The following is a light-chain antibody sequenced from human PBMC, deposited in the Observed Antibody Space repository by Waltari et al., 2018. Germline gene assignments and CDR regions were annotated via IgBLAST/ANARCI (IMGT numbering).Light chain of an antibody. V-gene: IGKV1-33*01. J-gene: IGKJ4*01. CDR3: QQRDRD. Sequence: DIQMTQSPSSLSASVGERVTITCQASKDISNHLNWYQHKPGKAPQVLIYDASNLETGVPSRFSGSGSGTDYTFIIRSLQPEDVATYYCQQRDRDFGGGTKVEIK. CDR1: KDISNH. CDR2: DAS.